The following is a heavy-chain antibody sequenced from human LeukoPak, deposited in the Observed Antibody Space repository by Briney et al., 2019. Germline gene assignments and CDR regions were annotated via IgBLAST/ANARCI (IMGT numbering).Heavy chain of an antibody. Sequence: GASVKVSCRASGYTFTKYGISWVRQAPGQGLEWMGWISTYNGNTNYAQKLQGRVTMTIDTSTSTAYMELRSLRSDDTAVYYCAREAWTIWFGDAERYFEKWGQGTLVTVAS. D-gene: IGHD3-10*01. CDR1: GYTFTKYG. J-gene: IGHJ4*02. CDR2: ISTYNGNT. V-gene: IGHV1-18*01. CDR3: AREAWTIWFGDAERYFEK.